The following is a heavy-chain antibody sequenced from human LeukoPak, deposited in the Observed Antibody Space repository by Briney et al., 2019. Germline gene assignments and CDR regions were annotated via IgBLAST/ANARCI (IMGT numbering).Heavy chain of an antibody. J-gene: IGHJ3*02. CDR2: IHYLGNT. CDR3: ARVLIVVVTEENDAFDI. CDR1: GFSVRESNY. D-gene: IGHD2-21*02. Sequence: SSETLSLTCAVSGFSVRESNYWGWIRQPPGKGLEWIGNIHYLGNTYYNPSLKNRVTISLATSKNLFSLKLSSVTAADTALYYCARVLIVVVTEENDAFDIWGQGTMVTVSS. V-gene: IGHV4-38-2*01.